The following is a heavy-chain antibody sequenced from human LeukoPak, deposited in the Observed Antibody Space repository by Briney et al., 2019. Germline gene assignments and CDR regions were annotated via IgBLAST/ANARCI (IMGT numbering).Heavy chain of an antibody. V-gene: IGHV3-53*01. CDR3: ARDTEDYDFLTGYYTRPLDY. Sequence: GGSLGLSCAASGFTVSSIHMSWVRQAPGKGLEWVSVIYGGGSTYYADSVKGRFTISRDNSKSTLYLQMNSLRAEDTAVYYCARDTEDYDFLTGYYTRPLDYWGQGTLVTVSS. J-gene: IGHJ4*02. D-gene: IGHD3-9*01. CDR1: GFTVSSIH. CDR2: IYGGGST.